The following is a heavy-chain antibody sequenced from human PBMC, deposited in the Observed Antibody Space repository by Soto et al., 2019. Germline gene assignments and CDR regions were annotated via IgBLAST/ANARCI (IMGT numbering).Heavy chain of an antibody. CDR2: VYQNGNA. J-gene: IGHJ2*01. CDR3: ARGGADWSLRNFDV. D-gene: IGHD3-9*01. CDR1: GASIASGGYC. V-gene: IGHV4-30-2*01. Sequence: QLQLQESGSGLVKPSQTLSLTCTVSGASIASGGYCWSWIRQPPGKALESIGYVYQNGNAYLNPSLKSRATMSVDKSKNQFSMKLSSVTAADTAVYFCARGGADWSLRNFDVWGSGTLVSVSS.